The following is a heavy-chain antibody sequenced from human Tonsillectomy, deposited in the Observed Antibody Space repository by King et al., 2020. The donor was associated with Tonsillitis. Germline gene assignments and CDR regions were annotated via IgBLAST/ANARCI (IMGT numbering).Heavy chain of an antibody. CDR2: INPADGRA. Sequence: VQLVESGTEVKEPGASVRVSCKTSGFSFDSYYMHWVRQAPGQGLEWMAIINPADGRARYAQKFHGRITVTRESTTRTVELALNNLRSEDTAVYFCAKSIHGFNYGGFDFWGQGTLVTVSS. CDR3: AKSIHGFNYGGFDF. J-gene: IGHJ4*02. D-gene: IGHD5-24*01. CDR1: GFSFDSYY. V-gene: IGHV1-46*02.